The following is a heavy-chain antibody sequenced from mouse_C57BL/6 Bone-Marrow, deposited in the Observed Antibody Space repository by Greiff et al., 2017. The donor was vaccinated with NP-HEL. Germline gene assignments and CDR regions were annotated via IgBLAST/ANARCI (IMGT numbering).Heavy chain of an antibody. CDR2: IYPGSGST. Sequence: QVQLQQPGAELVKPGASVKMSYKASGYTFTSYWITWVKQRPGQGLEWIGDIYPGSGSTNYNEKFKSKATMTVDTSSSTAYMQLSSLTSEDSAVYYCARQVLGAMDYWGQGTSVTVSS. V-gene: IGHV1-55*01. D-gene: IGHD2-14*01. J-gene: IGHJ4*01. CDR3: ARQVLGAMDY. CDR1: GYTFTSYW.